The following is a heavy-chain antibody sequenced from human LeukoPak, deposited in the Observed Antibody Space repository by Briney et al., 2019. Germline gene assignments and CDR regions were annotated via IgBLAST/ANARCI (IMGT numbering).Heavy chain of an antibody. CDR2: IYYSGST. Sequence: PSETLSLTCTVSGGSISSSSYYWGWIRQPPGKGLEWIGYIYYSGSTNYNPSLKSRVTISVDTSKNQFSLKLSSVTAADTAVYYCARGYSYGYDYYYYYYMDVWGKGTTVTVSS. CDR3: ARGYSYGYDYYYYYYMDV. D-gene: IGHD5-18*01. V-gene: IGHV4-61*05. J-gene: IGHJ6*03. CDR1: GGSISSSSYY.